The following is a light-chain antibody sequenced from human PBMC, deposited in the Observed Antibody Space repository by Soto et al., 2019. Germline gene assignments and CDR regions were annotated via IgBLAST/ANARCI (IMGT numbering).Light chain of an antibody. J-gene: IGKJ1*01. Sequence: QLTQSPSSLSASIGDRVTVTCRATQPISRYLAWYQQKPGAAPKLLIYAATSLQRGVPSRFSGGASGTLFTLTIASLQSDDFAPYYCQQLNGYPPEFGQGTKVEV. CDR2: AAT. V-gene: IGKV1-9*01. CDR1: QPISRY. CDR3: QQLNGYPPE.